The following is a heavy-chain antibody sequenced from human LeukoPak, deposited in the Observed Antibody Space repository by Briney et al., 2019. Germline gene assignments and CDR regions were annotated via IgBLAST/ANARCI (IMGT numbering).Heavy chain of an antibody. CDR2: IYTSGST. D-gene: IGHD2-15*01. CDR3: ARAPYCSGGSCYYYYYTDV. Sequence: SETLSLTCTVSGGSISSYYRSWIRQPPGKGLEWIGYIYTSGSTNYNPSLKSRVTISVDTSKNQFSLKLSSVTAADTAVYYCARAPYCSGGSCYYYYYTDVWGKGTTVTVSS. V-gene: IGHV4-4*09. CDR1: GGSISSYY. J-gene: IGHJ6*03.